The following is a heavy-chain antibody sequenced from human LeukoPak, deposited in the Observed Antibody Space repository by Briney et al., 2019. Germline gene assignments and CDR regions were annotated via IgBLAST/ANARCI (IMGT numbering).Heavy chain of an antibody. J-gene: IGHJ6*02. CDR3: ARDSGVGFSYYYYYGMDV. Sequence: PSETLSLTCAVYGGSFSGYYWSWIRQPPGKGLEWIGEINHSGSTNYNPSLKSRVTILVDTSKNQFSLKLSSVTAADTAVYYCARDSGVGFSYYYYYGMDVWGQGTTVTVSS. D-gene: IGHD2-15*01. CDR1: GGSFSGYY. CDR2: INHSGST. V-gene: IGHV4-34*01.